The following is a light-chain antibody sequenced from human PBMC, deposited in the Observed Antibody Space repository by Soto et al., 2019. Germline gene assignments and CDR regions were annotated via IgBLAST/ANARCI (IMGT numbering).Light chain of an antibody. Sequence: DIQMTQSPSSLSASVGDRVTITCRASQSISSYLNWYQQKPGKAPKILIFGASSLQSGVPSRFSGSGSGTDFTLTISSLQPEDFATYYCQQTYNTPGFTFGPGTKVDIK. CDR1: QSISSY. CDR3: QQTYNTPGFT. J-gene: IGKJ3*01. V-gene: IGKV1-39*01. CDR2: GAS.